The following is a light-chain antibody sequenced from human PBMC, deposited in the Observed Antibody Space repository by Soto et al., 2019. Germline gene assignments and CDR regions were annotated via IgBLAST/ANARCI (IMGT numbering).Light chain of an antibody. Sequence: QSVLTQPPSLSGSPGQSITISCTGTSSDVGGYTSVSWYQQHPGKAPKLVIYEVSDRPSGVSSRFSGSKSGNTASLTISGLQAEDEADYYCSSYTSDRTYVFGTGTKLTVL. CDR3: SSYTSDRTYV. V-gene: IGLV2-14*01. CDR1: SSDVGGYTS. CDR2: EVS. J-gene: IGLJ1*01.